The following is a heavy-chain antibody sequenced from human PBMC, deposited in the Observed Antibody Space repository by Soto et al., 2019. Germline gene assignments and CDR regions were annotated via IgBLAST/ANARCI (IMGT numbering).Heavy chain of an antibody. J-gene: IGHJ5*02. CDR2: INAGSGDT. V-gene: IGHV1-3*01. D-gene: IGHD2-2*01. CDR3: AKGGYCSSTSCLSWFDP. CDR1: GYTFTTFS. Sequence: QAQLVQSGAEVKKPGATVKVSCKASGYTFTTFSMHWLRQAPGQRPEWIGWINAGSGDTKYSQNFQGRVPITRDTSASAVYMELSSLRSEDTAMYYCAKGGYCSSTSCLSWFDPWGQGLLVTVSS.